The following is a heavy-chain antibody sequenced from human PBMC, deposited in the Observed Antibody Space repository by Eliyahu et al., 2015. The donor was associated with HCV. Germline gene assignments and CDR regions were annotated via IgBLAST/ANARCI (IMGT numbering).Heavy chain of an antibody. CDR2: INPNSGGT. Sequence: QVQLVQSGAEVKKPGASVKVSCKASGXTFTGYYMXWVRQAPGQGLEWMGWINPNSGGTNYAQKFQGWVTMTRDTSISTAYMELSRLRSDDTAVYYCARDHRTYLRERDLTGLGLGYWGQGTLVTVSS. J-gene: IGHJ4*02. CDR3: ARDHRTYLRERDLTGLGLGY. CDR1: GXTFTGYY. V-gene: IGHV1-2*04. D-gene: IGHD1-14*01.